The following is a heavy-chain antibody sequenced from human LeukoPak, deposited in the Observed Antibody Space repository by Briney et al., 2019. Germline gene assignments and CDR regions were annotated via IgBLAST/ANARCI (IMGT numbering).Heavy chain of an antibody. V-gene: IGHV3-7*01. CDR1: AFTFSSYW. CDR2: IKEDGSEI. D-gene: IGHD4-23*01. Sequence: QPGGSLRLSCEASAFTFSSYWMSWVRPAPGKGLKWVVNIKEDGSEINYVDSVKGRFTISRDNAKNSLFLQMNSLRVEDTAVYYCARDRGYSSFDYWGQGTLVTVSS. J-gene: IGHJ4*02. CDR3: ARDRGYSSFDY.